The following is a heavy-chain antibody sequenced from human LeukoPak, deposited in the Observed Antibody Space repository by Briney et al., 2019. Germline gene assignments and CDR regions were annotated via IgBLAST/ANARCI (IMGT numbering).Heavy chain of an antibody. CDR1: GGSFSGYY. J-gene: IGHJ3*02. CDR3: AREACSSGTCDAFDI. Sequence: PSETLSLTCAVYGGSFSGYYWSWIRQPPGKGLEWIGEINHGGTTNYHPSLKSRVTMSVDTSKNQFSLKLTSVTAADTAVYYCAREACSSGTCDAFDIWGQGTMVTVSS. V-gene: IGHV4-34*01. D-gene: IGHD2-15*01. CDR2: INHGGTT.